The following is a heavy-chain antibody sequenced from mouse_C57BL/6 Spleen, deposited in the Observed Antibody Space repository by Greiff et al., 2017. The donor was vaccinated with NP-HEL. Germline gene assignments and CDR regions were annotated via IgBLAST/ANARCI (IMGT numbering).Heavy chain of an antibody. CDR2: INYDGSST. V-gene: IGHV5-16*01. J-gene: IGHJ2*01. Sequence: EVQRVESEGGLVQPGSSMKLSCTASGFTFSDYYMAWVRQVPEKGLEWVANINYDGSSTYYLDYLKSRFIISRDNAKINLYLHISSLKSEDTATYYCARVGDGYDVDYWGQGTTLTVSS. CDR1: GFTFSDYY. CDR3: ARVGDGYDVDY. D-gene: IGHD2-2*01.